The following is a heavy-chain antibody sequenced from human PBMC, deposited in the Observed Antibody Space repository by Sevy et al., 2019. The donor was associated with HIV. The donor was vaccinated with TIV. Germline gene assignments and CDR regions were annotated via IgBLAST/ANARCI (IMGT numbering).Heavy chain of an antibody. CDR1: GFTFSNAW. CDR2: IKSKTDGGTT. V-gene: IGHV3-15*01. D-gene: IGHD5-12*01. Sequence: GVSLRLSCAASGFTFSNAWMSWVRQAPGKGLEWVGRIKSKTDGGTTDYAAPVKGRFTIPRDDSKNTLYLQMNSLKTEDTAVYYCTTDRDGYNYYFDYWGQGTLVTVSS. J-gene: IGHJ4*02. CDR3: TTDRDGYNYYFDY.